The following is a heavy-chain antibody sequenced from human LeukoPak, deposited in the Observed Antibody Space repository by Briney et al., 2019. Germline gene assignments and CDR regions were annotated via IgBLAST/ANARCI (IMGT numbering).Heavy chain of an antibody. CDR2: IYHSGST. V-gene: IGHV4-38-2*02. D-gene: IGHD6-19*01. J-gene: IGHJ4*02. CDR3: ARDRRYSSGWYKDY. CDR1: GYSISSGYY. Sequence: PSETLSLTCAVSGYSISSGYYWGWIRQPPGKGREWIGSIYHSGSTYYNPSLKSRVTISVDTSKNQFSLKLSSVTAADTAVYYCARDRRYSSGWYKDYWGQGTLVTVSS.